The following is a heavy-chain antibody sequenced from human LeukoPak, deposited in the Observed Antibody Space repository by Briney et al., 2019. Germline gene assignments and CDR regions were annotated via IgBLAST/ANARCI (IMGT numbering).Heavy chain of an antibody. CDR1: GYTFTSYA. J-gene: IGHJ4*02. CDR3: AFRGVSDDFDY. Sequence: GASVKVSCKASGYTFTSYAMHWVRQAPGQGLEWMGWINAGNGNTKYPQKFQGRVTITRDTSASTAYMELSSPRSEDTAVYYCAFRGVSDDFDYWGQGTLVTVSS. V-gene: IGHV1-3*01. D-gene: IGHD3-10*01. CDR2: INAGNGNT.